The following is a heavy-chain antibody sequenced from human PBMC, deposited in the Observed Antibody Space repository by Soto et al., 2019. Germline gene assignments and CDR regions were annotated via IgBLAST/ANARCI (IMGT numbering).Heavy chain of an antibody. D-gene: IGHD3-16*01. J-gene: IGHJ4*02. CDR1: GFTFSSYG. Sequence: SLRLSCAASGFTFSSYGMHWVRQAPGKGLEWVAVISYDGSNKYYADSVKGRFTISRDNSKNTLYLQMNSLRAEDTAVYYCAKLRDYDYVWGSLGYWGQGTLVTVSS. CDR3: AKLRDYDYVWGSLGY. V-gene: IGHV3-30*18. CDR2: ISYDGSNK.